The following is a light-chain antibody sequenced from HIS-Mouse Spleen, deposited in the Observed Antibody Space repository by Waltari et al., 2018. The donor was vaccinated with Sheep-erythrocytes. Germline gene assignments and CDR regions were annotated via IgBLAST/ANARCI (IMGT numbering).Light chain of an antibody. CDR3: AAWDDSLNGSWV. CDR1: SSDVGGYNY. CDR2: DVS. J-gene: IGLJ3*02. V-gene: IGLV2-14*03. Sequence: QSALTQPASVSGSPGQSITISCTGTSSDVGGYNYVSWYQQHPGKAPKLMIYDVSNRPSGVSNRFSGSKSGNTASLAISGLQSEDEADYYCAAWDDSLNGSWVFGGGTKLTVL.